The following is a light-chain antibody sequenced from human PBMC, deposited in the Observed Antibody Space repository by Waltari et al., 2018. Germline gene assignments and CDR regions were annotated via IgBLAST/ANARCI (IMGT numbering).Light chain of an antibody. CDR2: EAS. V-gene: IGKV3-11*01. CDR1: QSVSSY. Sequence: EIVLTQSPATLSLSPGERGTLSCRASQSVSSYLAWYQQRPGQAPRLLIYEASNRATGIPARFSGSGSGTDFTLTISTLEPEDFAVYYCQQRSNWPLHTFGQGTKLEIK. CDR3: QQRSNWPLHT. J-gene: IGKJ2*01.